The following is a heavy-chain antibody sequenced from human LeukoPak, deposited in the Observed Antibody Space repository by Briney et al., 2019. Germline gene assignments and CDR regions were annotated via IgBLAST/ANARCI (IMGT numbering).Heavy chain of an antibody. V-gene: IGHV4-39*07. Sequence: SETLSLTCTVSGGSIIISNYYWGWVRQPPGKALEWIGNIFYSGSTYYSPSLKSRVTISVDTSKNQFSLKLSSVTAADTAVYYCARSIAAAGQRYFDLWGRGTLVTVSS. J-gene: IGHJ2*01. CDR3: ARSIAAAGQRYFDL. D-gene: IGHD6-13*01. CDR1: GGSIIISNYY. CDR2: IFYSGST.